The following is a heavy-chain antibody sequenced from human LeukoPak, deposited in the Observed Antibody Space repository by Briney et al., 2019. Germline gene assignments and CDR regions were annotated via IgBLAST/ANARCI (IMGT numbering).Heavy chain of an antibody. V-gene: IGHV3-13*04. J-gene: IGHJ4*02. CDR1: GYIFSSYD. CDR3: ARGALGFDY. CDR2: IGTAGDT. Sequence: GGSLRLSCEASGYIFSSYDIQWVRQATGKGLEWVSSIGTAGDTYYSGSVKGRLTLSRENAKKSSYLQMNNLGPGDTAVYYCARGALGFDYWGQGALVTVSS.